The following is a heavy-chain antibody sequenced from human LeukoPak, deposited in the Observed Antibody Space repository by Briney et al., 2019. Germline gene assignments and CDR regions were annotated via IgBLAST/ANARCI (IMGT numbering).Heavy chain of an antibody. CDR2: INPSGGST. D-gene: IGHD3-10*01. CDR3: ARDQSYYGSGRLFDY. V-gene: IGHV1-46*01. J-gene: IGHJ4*02. Sequence: ASVKVSCKASGYTFTSYYMHWVRQAPGQGLEWMGIINPSGGSTNFAQKFQGRVTMTRDTSTSTVYMELSSLRSEDTAVYYCARDQSYYGSGRLFDYWGQGTLVTVSP. CDR1: GYTFTSYY.